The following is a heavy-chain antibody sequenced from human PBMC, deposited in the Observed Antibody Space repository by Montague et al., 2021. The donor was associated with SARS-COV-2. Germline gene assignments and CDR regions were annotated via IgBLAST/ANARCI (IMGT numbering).Heavy chain of an antibody. D-gene: IGHD2-2*01. Sequence: SETLSLTCAVYGGSFSGYYWSWIRQPPGKGLEWIGEINHSGSTXXXPSXXXRVTISVDTSKNQFSLKLSSVTAADTAVYYCARARQDVVVPTLGIGAYYYYYYMDVWAKGPRSPSP. CDR3: ARARQDVVVPTLGIGAYYYYYYMDV. V-gene: IGHV4-34*01. CDR1: GGSFSGYY. J-gene: IGHJ6*03. CDR2: INHSGST.